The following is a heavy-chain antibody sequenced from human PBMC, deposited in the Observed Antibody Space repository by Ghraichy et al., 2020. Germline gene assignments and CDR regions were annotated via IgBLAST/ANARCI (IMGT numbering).Heavy chain of an antibody. Sequence: GGSLRLSCAASGFTFSSYAMSWVRQAPGKGLEWVSAISGSGGSTYYADSVKGRFTISRDNSKNTLYLQMNSLRAEDTAVYYCAKEYIEGGYSYGYFDYWGQGTLVTVSS. J-gene: IGHJ4*02. CDR1: GFTFSSYA. D-gene: IGHD5-18*01. V-gene: IGHV3-23*01. CDR2: ISGSGGST. CDR3: AKEYIEGGYSYGYFDY.